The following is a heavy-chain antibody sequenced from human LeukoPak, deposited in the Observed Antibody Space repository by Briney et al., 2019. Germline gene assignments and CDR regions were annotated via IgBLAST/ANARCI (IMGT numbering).Heavy chain of an antibody. D-gene: IGHD2/OR15-2a*01. J-gene: IGHJ2*01. CDR1: GGSISSYY. V-gene: IGHV4-59*01. CDR2: IYNTGST. CDR3: ARDLSHWYFDL. Sequence: SGTLSLTCTVSGGSISSYYWSWIRQPPGKGLEWIGYIYNTGSTNYNPSLKSRVTISVDTSKNQFSLKLSSVTAADTAEYYCARDLSHWYFDLWGRGTLVTVSS.